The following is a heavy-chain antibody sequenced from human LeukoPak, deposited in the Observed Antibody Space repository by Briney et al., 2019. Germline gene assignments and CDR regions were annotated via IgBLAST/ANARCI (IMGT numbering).Heavy chain of an antibody. CDR2: INPSGGST. D-gene: IGHD5-24*01. CDR3: ARSRDGYNSVDS. J-gene: IGHJ4*02. Sequence: ASVKVSCKASGYTFTSYYVHWVRQAPGQGLEWMGIINPSGGSTSYAQKFQGRVTMTRDTSTSTVYMELSSLRSEDTAVFYCARSRDGYNSVDSWGQGTLVTVSS. CDR1: GYTFTSYY. V-gene: IGHV1-46*01.